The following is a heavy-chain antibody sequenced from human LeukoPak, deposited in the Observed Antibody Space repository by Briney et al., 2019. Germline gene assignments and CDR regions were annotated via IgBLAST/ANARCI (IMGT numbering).Heavy chain of an antibody. J-gene: IGHJ4*02. CDR1: GFTFSSYG. CDR2: IWYDGSNK. Sequence: GGSLRLSCAASGFTFSSYGMHWVRQAPGKGLEWVAVIWYDGSNKYYADSVKGRFTISRDNSKNTLYPQMNSLRAEDTAVYYCAREYYDSSGYYYVDYWGQGTLVTVSS. D-gene: IGHD3-22*01. V-gene: IGHV3-33*01. CDR3: AREYYDSSGYYYVDY.